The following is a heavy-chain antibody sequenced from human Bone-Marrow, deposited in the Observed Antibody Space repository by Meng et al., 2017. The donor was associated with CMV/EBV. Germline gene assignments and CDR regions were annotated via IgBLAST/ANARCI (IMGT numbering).Heavy chain of an antibody. CDR1: GFTFSDYY. CDR3: ARCVWSGYYYYGMDV. V-gene: IGHV3-11*04. CDR2: ISSSGSTI. D-gene: IGHD3-3*01. J-gene: IGHJ6*01. Sequence: GESLKISCAASGFTFSDYYMSWIRQAPGKGLEWVSYISSSGSTIYYADSVKGRFTISRDNSKNTLYLQMNSLRAEDTAVYYCARCVWSGYYYYGMDVWGQGTTVTVYS.